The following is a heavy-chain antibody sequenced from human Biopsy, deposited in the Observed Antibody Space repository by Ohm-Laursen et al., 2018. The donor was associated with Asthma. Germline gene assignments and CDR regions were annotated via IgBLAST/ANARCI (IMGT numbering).Heavy chain of an antibody. CDR1: GFAVSRDH. CDR2: IYSGGTS. V-gene: IGHV3-53*01. J-gene: IGHJ4*02. Sequence: LRLSCAASGFAVSRDHMFWVRQAPGKGLEWVSVIYSGGTSHTADSVRGRFTISRDYSKNTLYLQMHSLRAKDTAVYYCARGDSSNWSHYYFDYWGQGTLVTVSS. CDR3: ARGDSSNWSHYYFDY. D-gene: IGHD3-22*01.